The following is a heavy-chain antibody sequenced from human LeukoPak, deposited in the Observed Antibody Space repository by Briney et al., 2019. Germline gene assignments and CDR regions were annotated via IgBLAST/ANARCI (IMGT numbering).Heavy chain of an antibody. CDR2: INQDGSEK. CDR1: GFTFSNFW. Sequence: GGSLRLSCAASGFTFSNFWMSWVRQAPGKGLEWVANINQDGSEKNYVDSVKGRFTISRDNSKNTLYLQMNSLRAEDTAVYYCAKDGMVRGVIIYFDYWGQGTLVTVSS. V-gene: IGHV3-7*03. J-gene: IGHJ4*02. CDR3: AKDGMVRGVIIYFDY. D-gene: IGHD3-10*01.